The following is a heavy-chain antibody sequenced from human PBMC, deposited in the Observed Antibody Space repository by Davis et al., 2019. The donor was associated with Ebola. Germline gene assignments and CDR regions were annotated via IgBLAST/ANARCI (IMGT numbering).Heavy chain of an antibody. V-gene: IGHV3-64*04. D-gene: IGHD6-13*01. CDR2: ISSNGGST. CDR1: GFTFSSSA. CDR3: ARSRYSSSWYSIFDY. Sequence: PGGSLRLSCAASGFTFSSSAMHWVCQAPGKGLEYVSAISSNGGSTYYADSVKGRFTISRDNSKNTLYLQMNSLRAEDTAVYYCARSRYSSSWYSIFDYWGQGTLVTVSS. J-gene: IGHJ4*02.